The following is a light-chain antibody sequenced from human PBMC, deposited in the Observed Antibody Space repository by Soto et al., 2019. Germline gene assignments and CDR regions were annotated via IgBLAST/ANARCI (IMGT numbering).Light chain of an antibody. CDR3: QRYNTLLGS. V-gene: IGKV1-5*01. Sequence: DIQMTQSPSTLSASVGDRVTITCRASQSINTWVAWYQQKPGKAPKFLIYDASRLDSGVPSRFSGSGSGTVVTLPITSLPPDDFATYCCQRYNTLLGSFGQGTKVEIK. J-gene: IGKJ1*01. CDR2: DAS. CDR1: QSINTW.